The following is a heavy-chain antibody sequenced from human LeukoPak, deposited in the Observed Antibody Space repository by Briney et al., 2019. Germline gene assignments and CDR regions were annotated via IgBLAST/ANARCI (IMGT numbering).Heavy chain of an antibody. CDR1: GFTFSSCA. Sequence: PGGSLRLSCAASGFTFSSCAMSWVRQAPGKGLEWVSAISGSGGSTYYADSVKGRFTISRDNSKNTLYLQMNSLRAEDTAVYYCANHDNRYCSSTSCAERVGYYYYMDVWGKGTTVTVSS. J-gene: IGHJ6*03. CDR2: ISGSGGST. D-gene: IGHD2-2*01. V-gene: IGHV3-23*01. CDR3: ANHDNRYCSSTSCAERVGYYYYMDV.